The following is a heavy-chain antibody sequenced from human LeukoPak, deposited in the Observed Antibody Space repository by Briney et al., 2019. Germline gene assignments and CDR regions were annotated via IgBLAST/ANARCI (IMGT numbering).Heavy chain of an antibody. CDR1: GFTFRNYG. CDR3: ASNSGSYRG. D-gene: IGHD1-26*01. CDR2: ISSSSSYI. J-gene: IGHJ4*02. V-gene: IGHV3-21*01. Sequence: PGGSLRLSCAASGFTFRNYGVNWVRQAPGKGLEWVSSISSSSSYIYYTDSVKGRFTISRDNAKNSLYLQMNSLRAEDTAVYYCASNSGSYRGWGQGTLVTVSS.